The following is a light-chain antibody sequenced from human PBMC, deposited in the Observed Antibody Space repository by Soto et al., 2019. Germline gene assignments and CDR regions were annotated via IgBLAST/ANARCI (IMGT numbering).Light chain of an antibody. CDR1: QTVSSNY. CDR3: QQYGDSPQT. V-gene: IGKV3-20*01. J-gene: IGKJ1*01. CDR2: GAS. Sequence: ENVLTQSPDTLSLSPGEGATLSCRASQTVSSNYLAWYQHRPGQAPKLIIHGASYTAPGIPDRFSGSGFGTDFTLTITRLEPEDFAVYYCQQYGDSPQTFGPGTKVDIK.